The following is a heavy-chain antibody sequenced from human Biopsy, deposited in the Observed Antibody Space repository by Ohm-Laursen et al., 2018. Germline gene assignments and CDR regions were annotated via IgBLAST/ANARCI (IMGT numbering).Heavy chain of an antibody. CDR3: ARDPHGEGRDYGSYFDY. V-gene: IGHV1-18*04. CDR2: ISAYNGHT. D-gene: IGHD4-17*01. Sequence: ASVKVSCKASGYTFTTYYIHWVRQAPGQGLEWMGWISAYNGHTKFARKFQDRVTMTTDTSTTTAYMDLRSLRSDDTAVYYCARDPHGEGRDYGSYFDYWGQGTLVTVSS. CDR1: GYTFTTYY. J-gene: IGHJ4*02.